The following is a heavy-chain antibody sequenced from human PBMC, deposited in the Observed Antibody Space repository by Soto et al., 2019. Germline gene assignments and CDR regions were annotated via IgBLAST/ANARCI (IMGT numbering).Heavy chain of an antibody. CDR2: ILYTGSA. D-gene: IGHD6-13*01. CDR1: GVSISNYY. J-gene: IGHJ5*02. CDR3: ARYSSNSDWFDP. Sequence: PSETLSLTCTVSGVSISNYYWSWIRQPPGNGLEWIGHILYTGSAKCNPSLKSRVTMSLDTSKNQFSLKLTSVTAADTAVYYCARYSSNSDWFDPWGQGTLVTVSS. V-gene: IGHV4-59*01.